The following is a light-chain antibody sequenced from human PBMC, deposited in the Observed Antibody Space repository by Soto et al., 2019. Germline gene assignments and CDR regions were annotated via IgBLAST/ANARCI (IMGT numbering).Light chain of an antibody. J-gene: IGLJ1*01. CDR2: EVT. CDR1: SSDVGGYNY. V-gene: IGLV2-14*01. CDR3: SSYTGSITYV. Sequence: QSALTQPASMSGSPGQSITISCTGTSSDVGGYNYVSWYQQHPGKAPKLMIYEVTNRPSGVSNRFSGSKSGNTASLTISGLQADDEADYYCSSYTGSITYVFGTGTKLTVL.